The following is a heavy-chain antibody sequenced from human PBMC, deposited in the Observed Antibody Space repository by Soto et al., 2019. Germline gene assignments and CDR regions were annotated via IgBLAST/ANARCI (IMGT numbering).Heavy chain of an antibody. Sequence: PGESLKISCKGSGYSFTIYWIGWVRQMPGKGLEWMGIIYPGDSDTRYSPSFQGQVTISADKSISTAYLQWSSLKAPDTAMYYCARRYCSGXSCYGCSLPGRYNWFDPWGQGTLVTVSS. D-gene: IGHD2-15*01. J-gene: IGHJ5*02. CDR3: ARRYCSGXSCYGCSLPGRYNWFDP. V-gene: IGHV5-51*01. CDR2: IYPGDSDT. CDR1: GYSFTIYW.